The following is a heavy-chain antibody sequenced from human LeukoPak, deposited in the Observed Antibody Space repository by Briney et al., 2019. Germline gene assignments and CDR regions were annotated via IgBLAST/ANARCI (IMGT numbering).Heavy chain of an antibody. CDR1: GFTFSSYW. CDR2: IKQDGSEK. J-gene: IGHJ4*02. D-gene: IGHD4-17*01. Sequence: GGSLRLSCAASGFTFSSYWMSWVRQAPGKGLEWVANIKQDGSEKYYVDSVKGRFTISRDNAKNSLYLQMNSLRAEDTAVYYCARYAGDYFGDYYFDYWGQGTLVTVSS. V-gene: IGHV3-7*01. CDR3: ARYAGDYFGDYYFDY.